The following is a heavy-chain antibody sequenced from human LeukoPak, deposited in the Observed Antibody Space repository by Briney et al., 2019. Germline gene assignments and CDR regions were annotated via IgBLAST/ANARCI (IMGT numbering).Heavy chain of an antibody. CDR2: ISSSSSYI. CDR3: AKDEKPDAKWSIDY. D-gene: IGHD1-14*01. CDR1: GFTFSSYS. J-gene: IGHJ4*02. Sequence: GGSLRLSCAASGFTFSSYSMNWVRKAPGKGLEWVSSISSSSSYIYYADSVKGRFTISRDNAKNTVWLQMNSLRAEDMAVYYCAKDEKPDAKWSIDYWGQGTLVTVSS. V-gene: IGHV3-21*04.